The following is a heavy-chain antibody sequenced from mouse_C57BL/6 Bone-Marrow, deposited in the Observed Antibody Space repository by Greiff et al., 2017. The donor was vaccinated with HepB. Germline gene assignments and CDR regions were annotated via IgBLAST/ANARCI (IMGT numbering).Heavy chain of an antibody. CDR3: ARLWLRRGWYFDV. CDR1: GFTFSDYY. Sequence: EVNVVESEGGLVQPGSSMKLSCTASGFTFSDYYMAWVRQVPEKGLEWVANINYDGSSTYYLDSLKSRFIISRDNAKNILYLQMSSLKSEDTATYYCARLWLRRGWYFDVWGTGTTVTVSS. V-gene: IGHV5-16*01. CDR2: INYDGSST. D-gene: IGHD2-2*01. J-gene: IGHJ1*03.